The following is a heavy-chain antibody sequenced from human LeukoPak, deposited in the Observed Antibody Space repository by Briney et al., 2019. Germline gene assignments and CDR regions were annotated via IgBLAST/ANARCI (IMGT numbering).Heavy chain of an antibody. J-gene: IGHJ4*02. CDR1: GYNLFKYA. CDR2: IDGGNGDT. D-gene: IGHD5-24*01. V-gene: IGHV1-3*01. Sequence: ASVKVSCKPSGYNLFKYAVQWERQAPGQRFEWMGWIDGGNGDTRFSQKFQDRVSFTRDTFATTVYMELTSLRSEDTAVYYCARDQSRDIRVDFDYWGQGTLVIVSS. CDR3: ARDQSRDIRVDFDY.